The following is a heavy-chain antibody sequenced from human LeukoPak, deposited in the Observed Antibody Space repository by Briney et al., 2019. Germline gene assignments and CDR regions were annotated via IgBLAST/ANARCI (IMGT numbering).Heavy chain of an antibody. J-gene: IGHJ5*02. CDR2: IYYSGST. D-gene: IGHD3-10*01. CDR1: GDSISSTNYY. CDR3: ARNRYYYGSGNYGVPNWFDP. Sequence: PSETLSLTCTVSGDSISSTNYYWGWIRQPPGKGLEWIGSIYYSGSTYYNPSLESRVTISVDTSRNQFSLKLTSVTAADTAVYYCARNRYYYGSGNYGVPNWFDPWGQGTLVTVSS. V-gene: IGHV4-39*01.